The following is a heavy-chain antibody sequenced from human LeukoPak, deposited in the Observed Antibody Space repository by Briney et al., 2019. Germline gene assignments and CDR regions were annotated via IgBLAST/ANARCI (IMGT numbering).Heavy chain of an antibody. CDR1: GFTLSSNS. J-gene: IGHJ4*02. V-gene: IGHV3-53*01. D-gene: IGHD2-15*01. Sequence: GGSLRLSCTVSGFTLSSNSWSWVRQAPGEGLEWVSFIYSGGKTHSSDSVKGRFTISRDKSKNTLYLQMSGLTAEDTAIYYCARRAGEYSHPYDYWGQGTLVTVSS. CDR3: ARRAGEYSHPYDY. CDR2: IYSGGKT.